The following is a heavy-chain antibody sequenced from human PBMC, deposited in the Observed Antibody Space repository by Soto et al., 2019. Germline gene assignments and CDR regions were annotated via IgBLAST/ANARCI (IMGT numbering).Heavy chain of an antibody. CDR2: ISWNSNII. D-gene: IGHD2-15*01. Sequence: EVQLVESGGGLVQPGRSLRLSCAASGFTFDDYAMHWVRRVPGKGLEWVSRISWNSNIIGYADSVKGRFTISRDNAKNSLYLQMNSLRPEETALYYCAKGGPDGFCSGGRCYFDYWGQGTLVTVSS. J-gene: IGHJ4*02. CDR3: AKGGPDGFCSGGRCYFDY. CDR1: GFTFDDYA. V-gene: IGHV3-9*01.